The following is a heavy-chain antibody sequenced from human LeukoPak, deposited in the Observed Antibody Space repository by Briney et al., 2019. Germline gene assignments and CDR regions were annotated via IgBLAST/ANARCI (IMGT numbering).Heavy chain of an antibody. V-gene: IGHV4-34*01. CDR2: INHSGST. Sequence: SETLSLTCAVYGGSFSGHYWSWIRQPPGKGLEWIGEINHSGSTNYNPSLKSRVTISVDTSKNQFSLKLSSVTAADTAVYYCARGPRGSYRYYYYYYMDVWGKGTTVTVSS. J-gene: IGHJ6*03. CDR3: ARGPRGSYRYYYYYYMDV. D-gene: IGHD1-26*01. CDR1: GGSFSGHY.